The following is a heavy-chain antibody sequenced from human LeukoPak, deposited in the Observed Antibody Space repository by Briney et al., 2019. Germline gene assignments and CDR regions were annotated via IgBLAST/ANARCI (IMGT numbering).Heavy chain of an antibody. D-gene: IGHD5-18*01. CDR1: GGSISSYY. Sequence: PSETLSLTCTVSGGSISSYYWSWIRQPPGKGLEWIGYIYYSGSTNYNPSLKSRVTISVDTSKNQFSLKLSSVTAADTAVYYCARGNTGYGMDVWGQGTMVTVSS. V-gene: IGHV4-59*01. J-gene: IGHJ6*02. CDR2: IYYSGST. CDR3: ARGNTGYGMDV.